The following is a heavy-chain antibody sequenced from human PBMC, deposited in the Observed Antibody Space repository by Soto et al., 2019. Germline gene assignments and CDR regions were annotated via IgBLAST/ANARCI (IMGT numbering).Heavy chain of an antibody. CDR2: IRSKANSYAT. V-gene: IGHV3-73*02. D-gene: IGHD6-19*01. CDR3: TTLTEQWLDG. CDR1: GFTFSGSA. Sequence: EVQLVESGGGLVQPGGSLKLSCAASGFTFSGSAMHWVRQASGKGLEWVGRIRSKANSYATAYAASVKGRFTISRDDSKTTAYLQMNSLKTEDTAVYYCTTLTEQWLDGWGQGTLVTVSS. J-gene: IGHJ4*02.